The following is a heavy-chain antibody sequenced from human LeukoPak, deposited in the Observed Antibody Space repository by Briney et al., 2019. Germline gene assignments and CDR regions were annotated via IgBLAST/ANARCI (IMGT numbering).Heavy chain of an antibody. D-gene: IGHD1-26*01. J-gene: IGHJ4*02. CDR1: GGSISSYY. CDR2: IYYSGST. Sequence: SESVSLICSVSGGSISSYYWSWTRQPPGKGLEWIGDIYYSGSTSYNPSLKSRVTIPVDTSKNQFYLRLSSVSAADTAVYYSARRASGSYGPLTPFDYWGQGTLVPVTS. CDR3: ARRASGSYGPLTPFDY. V-gene: IGHV4-59*08.